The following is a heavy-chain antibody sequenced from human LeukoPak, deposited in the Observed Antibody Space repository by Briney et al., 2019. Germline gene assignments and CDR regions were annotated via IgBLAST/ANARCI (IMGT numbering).Heavy chain of an antibody. CDR2: ISHHVNVK. Sequence: GRSLRLSCTASGFSFNSYALYWVRQVPGKGLEWVAVISHHVNVKFYADSVKGRLTISRDNSAKTVYLQMNSLRPDDAAVYYCVREGYYESGSSPTFYFDFWGQGTVVTVSS. J-gene: IGHJ4*02. V-gene: IGHV3-30-3*01. D-gene: IGHD3-10*01. CDR3: VREGYYESGSSPTFYFDF. CDR1: GFSFNSYA.